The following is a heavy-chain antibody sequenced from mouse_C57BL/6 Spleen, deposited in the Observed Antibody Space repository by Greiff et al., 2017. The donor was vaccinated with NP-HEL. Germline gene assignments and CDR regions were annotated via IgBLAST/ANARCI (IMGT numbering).Heavy chain of an antibody. D-gene: IGHD2-2*01. J-gene: IGHJ3*01. CDR2: IDPNSGGT. CDR3: ARDMVTTGAAWFAY. Sequence: QVQLQQPGAELVKPGASVKLSCKASGYTFTSYWMPWVKQRPGRGLEWIGRIDPNSGGTKYNEKFKSKATLTVDKPSSTAYMRLSSLTSEDSAVYYCARDMVTTGAAWFAYWGQGTLVTVSA. CDR1: GYTFTSYW. V-gene: IGHV1-72*01.